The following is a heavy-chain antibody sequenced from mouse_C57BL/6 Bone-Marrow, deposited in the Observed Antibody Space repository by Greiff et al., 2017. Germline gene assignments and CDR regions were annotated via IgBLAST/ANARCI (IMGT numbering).Heavy chain of an antibody. CDR1: GYTFTDYY. J-gene: IGHJ4*01. CDR2: IYPGSGNT. D-gene: IGHD2-2*01. Sequence: QVQLQQSGAELVRPGASVKLSCKASGYTFTDYYINWVKQRPGQGLEWIARIYPGSGNTYYNEKFKGKATLTAEKSSSTAYMQLSSLTSEDSAVXFCARGGDGYDDYYAMDYWGQGTSVTVSS. V-gene: IGHV1-76*01. CDR3: ARGGDGYDDYYAMDY.